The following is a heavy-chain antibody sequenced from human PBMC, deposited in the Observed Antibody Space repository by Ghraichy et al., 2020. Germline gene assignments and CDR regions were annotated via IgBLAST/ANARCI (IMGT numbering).Heavy chain of an antibody. CDR1: GGSISSSSYY. J-gene: IGHJ6*03. CDR2: IYYSGST. D-gene: IGHD2-15*01. CDR3: ARQPYYGDEHPWWYYYYMDV. Sequence: SETLSLTCTVSGGSISSSSYYWGWIRQPPGKGLEWIGSIYYSGSTYYNPSLKSRVTISVDTSKNQFSLKLSSVTAADTAVYYCARQPYYGDEHPWWYYYYMDVWGKGTTVTVSS. V-gene: IGHV4-39*01.